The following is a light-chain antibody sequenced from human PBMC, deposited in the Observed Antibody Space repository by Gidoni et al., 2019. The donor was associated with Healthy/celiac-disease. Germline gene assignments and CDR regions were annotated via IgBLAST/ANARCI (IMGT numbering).Light chain of an antibody. CDR3: RSYTSSSTLVV. CDR2: EVS. Sequence: QSALTQPASVSGSPGQSITISCTGTSSDVGGYNYVYWYQQHPGKAPKLMIYEVSNRPSGVPDRCSGSKSGNTASLTISGLQAEDEADYYCRSYTSSSTLVVFGGGTKLTVL. CDR1: SSDVGGYNY. V-gene: IGLV2-14*01. J-gene: IGLJ2*01.